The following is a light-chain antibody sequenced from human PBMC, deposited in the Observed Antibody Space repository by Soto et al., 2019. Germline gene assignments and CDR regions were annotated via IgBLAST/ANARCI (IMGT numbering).Light chain of an antibody. CDR3: SSYAGSNNPYV. V-gene: IGLV2-8*01. CDR2: EVT. CDR1: SGDIGGYDY. J-gene: IGLJ1*01. Sequence: QSALTQPPSASGSPGQSVTISCTGTSGDIGGYDYVSWYQQHPGKAPKLMIYEVTKRPLGVPDRFSGSKSGNTASLIVSGLQAEDEADYYCSSYAGSNNPYVFGTGTKLTVL.